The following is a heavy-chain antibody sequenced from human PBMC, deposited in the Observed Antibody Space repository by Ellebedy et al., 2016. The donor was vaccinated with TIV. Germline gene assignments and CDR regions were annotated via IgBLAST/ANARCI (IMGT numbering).Heavy chain of an antibody. J-gene: IGHJ4*02. CDR1: GFSLIDHE. CDR2: IKQDGSSG. Sequence: GESLKISCAASGFSLIDHEMNWVRQAPGKGLEWVANIKQDGSSGHCVDSLKGRFTISRDNAKGLVYLHMNSLRADDTAVYYCAREMWERLDWGQGTLVTVSS. V-gene: IGHV3-7*03. CDR3: AREMWERLD. D-gene: IGHD1-26*01.